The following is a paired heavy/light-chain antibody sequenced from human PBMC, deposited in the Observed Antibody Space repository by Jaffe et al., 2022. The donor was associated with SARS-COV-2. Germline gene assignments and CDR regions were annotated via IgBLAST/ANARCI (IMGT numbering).Light chain of an antibody. CDR1: QSISSN. V-gene: IGKV3-15*01. CDR2: GAS. J-gene: IGKJ3*01. Sequence: EIVMTQSPATLSVSPGERATLSCRASQSISSNLAWYQQKPGQAPRLLIYGASTRATGIPARFSGSGSGTDFTLTISSLQSEDFAVYYCQQYNNWPPFTFGPGTKVDIK. CDR3: QQYNNWPPFT.
Heavy chain of an antibody. V-gene: IGHV3-7*01. D-gene: IGHD3-10*01. J-gene: IGHJ4*02. CDR3: ARDLIRPVRGVTLYYFDY. CDR1: GFTFSSYW. Sequence: EVQLVESGGGLVQPGGSLRLSCAASGFTFSSYWMSWVRQAPGKGLEWVANIKQDGSEKYYVDSVKGRFTISRDNAKNSLYLQMSSLRVGDTAIYYCARDLIRPVRGVTLYYFDYWGQGTLVTVSS. CDR2: IKQDGSEK.